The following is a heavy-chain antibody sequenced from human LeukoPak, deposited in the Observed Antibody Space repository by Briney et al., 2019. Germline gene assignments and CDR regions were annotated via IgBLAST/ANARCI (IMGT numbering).Heavy chain of an antibody. CDR1: GFTFSTYA. J-gene: IGHJ4*02. CDR2: INHSGST. V-gene: IGHV4-34*01. Sequence: GSLRLSCAASGFTFSTYAMSWVRQAPGKGLEWIGEINHSGSTNYNPSLKSRVTISVDTSKNQFSLKLSSVTAADTAVYYCARGLGWGLLDYWGQGTLVTVSS. CDR3: ARGLGWGLLDY. D-gene: IGHD4-23*01.